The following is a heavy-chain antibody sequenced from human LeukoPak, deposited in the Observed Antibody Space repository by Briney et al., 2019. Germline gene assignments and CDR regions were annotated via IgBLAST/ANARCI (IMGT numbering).Heavy chain of an antibody. CDR3: AKDLWTLPNDAFDI. Sequence: PGGSLRLSCAASGFTFSSYEMNWVRQAPGKGLEWVSYISSSGSTIYYADSVKGRFTISRDNSKNTLYLQMNSLRAEDTAVYYCAKDLWTLPNDAFDIWGQGTMVTVSS. D-gene: IGHD3/OR15-3a*01. CDR2: ISSSGSTI. CDR1: GFTFSSYE. J-gene: IGHJ3*02. V-gene: IGHV3-48*03.